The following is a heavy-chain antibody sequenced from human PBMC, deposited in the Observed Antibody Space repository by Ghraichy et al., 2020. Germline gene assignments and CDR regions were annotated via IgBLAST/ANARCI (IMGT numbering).Heavy chain of an antibody. V-gene: IGHV4-34*01. CDR3: ARGFGSSWYKYFQH. CDR1: GGSFSGYY. J-gene: IGHJ1*01. D-gene: IGHD6-13*01. Sequence: SETLSLTCAVYGGSFSGYYWSWIRQPPGKGLEWIGEINHSGSTNYNPSLKSRVTISVDTSKNQFSLKLSSVTAADTAVYYCARGFGSSWYKYFQHWGQGTLVTVSS. CDR2: INHSGST.